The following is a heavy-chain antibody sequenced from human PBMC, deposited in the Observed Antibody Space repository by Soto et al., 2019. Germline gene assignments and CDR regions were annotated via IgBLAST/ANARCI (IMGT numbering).Heavy chain of an antibody. CDR2: ISPYSGYT. CDR1: GYSFMKYG. Sequence: ASVKVSCKGFGYSFMKYGINWVRQAPGQALEWVGWISPYSGYTHSAQKFHGRLTLATDTAASTAYMELRILRSADTALYYRAREASVLIPAAQPSRFDSWGQGTLVTVSS. D-gene: IGHD2-2*01. CDR3: AREASVLIPAAQPSRFDS. J-gene: IGHJ4*02. V-gene: IGHV1-18*01.